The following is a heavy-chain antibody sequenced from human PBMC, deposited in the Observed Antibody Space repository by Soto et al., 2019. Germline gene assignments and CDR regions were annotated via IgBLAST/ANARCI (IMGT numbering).Heavy chain of an antibody. V-gene: IGHV3-23*01. J-gene: IGHJ4*02. Sequence: EVQLLESGGGSAQPGGSVRLSCAASGFTFSSYGMSWVHQAPGKGLEWVPAISESGGTTYYADSVKGRFTISRDNSKNTLYLQMNSLRAEYTAVYYCTKGDRYSGWFDWGQGTLVIVSS. CDR3: TKGDRYSGWFD. D-gene: IGHD6-19*01. CDR2: ISESGGTT. CDR1: GFTFSSYG.